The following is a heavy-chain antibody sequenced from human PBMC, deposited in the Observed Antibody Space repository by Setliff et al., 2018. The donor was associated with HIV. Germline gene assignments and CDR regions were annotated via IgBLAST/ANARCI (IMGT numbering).Heavy chain of an antibody. CDR3: ATDPRRLSY. D-gene: IGHD2-21*01. J-gene: IGHJ4*02. V-gene: IGHV3-11*04. CDR1: GFTFTNYY. CDR2: ISVSGTDI. Sequence: LKISCAASGFTFTNYYMSWIRQAPGKGLELLSYISVSGTDIKYADSVKGRFTISRDNAKNSLYLQMNSLRAEDTAVYYCATDPRRLSYWGQGTLVTVSS.